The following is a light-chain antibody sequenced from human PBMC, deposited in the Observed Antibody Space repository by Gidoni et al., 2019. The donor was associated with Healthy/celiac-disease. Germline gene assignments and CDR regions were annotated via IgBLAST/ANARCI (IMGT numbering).Light chain of an antibody. V-gene: IGKV1-9*01. CDR1: QGISTY. J-gene: IGKJ5*01. Sequence: DIQFTQSPSFLSASVGDRVTITCRASQGISTYLAWYQQKPGKAPKLLIYSAYTLQSGVPSRFSGIGSGTEFTLTISSLQPEDFATYYCQQLNSYPSITFGQGTRLEIK. CDR3: QQLNSYPSIT. CDR2: SAY.